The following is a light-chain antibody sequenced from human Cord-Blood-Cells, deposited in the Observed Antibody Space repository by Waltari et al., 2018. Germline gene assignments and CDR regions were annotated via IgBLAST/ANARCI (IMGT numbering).Light chain of an antibody. CDR3: QQSYSTPYS. CDR2: AAS. CDR1: QSISSY. J-gene: IGKJ2*03. Sequence: DIQMTQSPSSLSASVGDRVTITSRASQSISSYLNLYQQKPGKAPKLLIYAASSWQSGVPSRFSGSGSGTDFTLTISSLQPEDFATYYCQQSYSTPYSLGQGTKLEIK. V-gene: IGKV1-39*01.